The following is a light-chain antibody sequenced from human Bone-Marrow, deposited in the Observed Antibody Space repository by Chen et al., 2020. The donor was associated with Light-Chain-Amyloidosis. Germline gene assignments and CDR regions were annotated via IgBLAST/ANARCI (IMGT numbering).Light chain of an antibody. CDR3: GSYAGSNTVV. CDR2: ELN. Sequence: QSALTQPASVSGSPGQLTTFSCTGSSSDVGNYNLVSCYQQHPGKAPKLMIFELNKRPSGVSNRFSGSKSGNTASLTISGLLAEDEADYHCGSYAGSNTVVFGGGTKLTVL. CDR1: SSDVGNYNL. V-gene: IGLV2-23*02. J-gene: IGLJ2*01.